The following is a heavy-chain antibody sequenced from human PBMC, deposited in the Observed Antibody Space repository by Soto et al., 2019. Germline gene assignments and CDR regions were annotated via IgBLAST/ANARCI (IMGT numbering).Heavy chain of an antibody. CDR3: AKEGSLRAGDPPVSDD. CDR1: GFTFSSYA. Sequence: PGGSLRRSCAASGFTFSSYAMSWVRQAPGKGLEWVSAISGSGGSTYYADSVKGRFTISRDNSKNTLYLQMNSLRAEDTAVYYCAKEGSLRAGDPPVSDDWGQGTLVTVSS. J-gene: IGHJ4*02. CDR2: ISGSGGST. V-gene: IGHV3-23*01. D-gene: IGHD2-21*02.